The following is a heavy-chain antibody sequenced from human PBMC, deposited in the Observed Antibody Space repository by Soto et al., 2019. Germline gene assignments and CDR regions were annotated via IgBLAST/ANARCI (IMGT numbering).Heavy chain of an antibody. CDR2: IYSGGST. J-gene: IGHJ4*02. CDR1: GFTVSSNC. V-gene: IGHV3-53*01. Sequence: GGSLRLSCAASGFTVSSNCMSWVRQAPGKGLEWVSVIYSGGSTYYADSVKGRFTISRDNAKNSLYLQMNSLRAEDTAVYYCARAQGIPTVDFDYWGQGTLVTVSS. D-gene: IGHD2-21*01. CDR3: ARAQGIPTVDFDY.